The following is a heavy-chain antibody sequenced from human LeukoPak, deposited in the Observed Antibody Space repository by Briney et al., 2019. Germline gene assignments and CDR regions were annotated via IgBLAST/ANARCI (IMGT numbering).Heavy chain of an antibody. CDR3: ARVRYYDSSDYDY. V-gene: IGHV1-2*02. Sequence: ASVKVSCKASGYTFTGHYMHWVRQAPGQGLEWMGWINPNSGGTNYAQKFQGRVTMTRDTSISTAYMELSRLRSDDTAVYYCARVRYYDSSDYDYWGQGTLVTVSS. CDR1: GYTFTGHY. D-gene: IGHD3-22*01. J-gene: IGHJ4*02. CDR2: INPNSGGT.